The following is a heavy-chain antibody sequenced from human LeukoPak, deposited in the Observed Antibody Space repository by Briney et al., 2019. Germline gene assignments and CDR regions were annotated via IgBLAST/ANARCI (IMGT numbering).Heavy chain of an antibody. J-gene: IGHJ4*02. Sequence: SETLSLTCTVSGGSISSYYWSWIRQPPGKGLEWIGYIYYSGSTNYNPSLKSRVTISVDTSKNQFSLKLSSVTAADTAVYYCARGIVVENHFDYWGQGTLVTVSS. D-gene: IGHD3-22*01. CDR3: ARGIVVENHFDY. CDR1: GGSISSYY. CDR2: IYYSGST. V-gene: IGHV4-59*08.